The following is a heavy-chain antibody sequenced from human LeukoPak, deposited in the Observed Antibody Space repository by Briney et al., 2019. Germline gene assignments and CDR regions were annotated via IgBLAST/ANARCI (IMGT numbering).Heavy chain of an antibody. V-gene: IGHV3-23*01. CDR1: GFTFSSYA. D-gene: IGHD6-13*01. Sequence: GGSLRLSCAASGFTFSSYAMSWVRQAPGKGLEWVSAISGSGDTTYYAESVKGRFTISRDNSKNTLYLQVNSLGAEDTAIYYCAKAVAAAGTICNYWGQGTLVTVSS. CDR3: AKAVAAAGTICNY. J-gene: IGHJ4*02. CDR2: ISGSGDTT.